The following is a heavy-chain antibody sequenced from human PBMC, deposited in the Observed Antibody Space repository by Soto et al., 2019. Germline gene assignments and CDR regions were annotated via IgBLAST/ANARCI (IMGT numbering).Heavy chain of an antibody. CDR2: IKEDGGDK. Sequence: GGSLRLSCVASGFTFSNSWMTWVRQAPGKGLEWVANIKEDGGDKYYVDSVKGRFTISRDNAKNSLYLEMNSLRVEDTAVYYCARDRGHFGGDYWGQGTLVTVSS. D-gene: IGHD3-16*01. CDR3: ARDRGHFGGDY. J-gene: IGHJ4*02. V-gene: IGHV3-7*01. CDR1: GFTFSNSW.